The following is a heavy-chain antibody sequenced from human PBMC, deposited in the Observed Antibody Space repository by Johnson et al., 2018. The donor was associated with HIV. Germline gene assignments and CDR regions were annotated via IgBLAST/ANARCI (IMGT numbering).Heavy chain of an antibody. V-gene: IGHV3-15*01. D-gene: IGHD1-26*01. CDR1: GFTFSSYG. CDR3: NTDRVDGGGSYYNAFDI. Sequence: VQLVESGGGVVQPGGSLRLSCAGSGFTFSSYGMHWVRQAPGKGLEWVGRIKSKTDGGTIDYAAPVKGRFTISRDDSKNTLYLQMNSLKTEDTALYYCNTDRVDGGGSYYNAFDIWGQGTMVTVSS. CDR2: IKSKTDGGTI. J-gene: IGHJ3*02.